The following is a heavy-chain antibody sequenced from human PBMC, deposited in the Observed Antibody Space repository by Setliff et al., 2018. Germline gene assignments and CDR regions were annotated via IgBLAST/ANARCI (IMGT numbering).Heavy chain of an antibody. CDR1: GFTFSRYW. D-gene: IGHD3-10*01. J-gene: IGHJ6*02. CDR3: ARDHAYGSRFYYYYYGMDV. CDR2: IKQDGSEK. V-gene: IGHV3-7*01. Sequence: GGSLRLSCAASGFTFSRYWMGWVRQAPGKGLEWVANIKQDGSEKYYVDSVKGRFTISRDNAKNSLYLQMNSLRAEDTAVYYCARDHAYGSRFYYYYYGMDVWGQGTTVTVSS.